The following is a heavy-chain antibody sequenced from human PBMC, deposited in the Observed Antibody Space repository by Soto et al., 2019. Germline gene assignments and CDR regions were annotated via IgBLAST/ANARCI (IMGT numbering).Heavy chain of an antibody. CDR2: ISSSSSTI. J-gene: IGHJ6*02. CDR3: ASSIKTSGYSYGFYYYYYGMDV. CDR1: GFTFSSYS. D-gene: IGHD5-18*01. V-gene: IGHV3-48*02. Sequence: EVQLVESGGGLVQPGGSLRLSCAASGFTFSSYSMNWVRQAPGKGLEWVSYISSSSSTIYYADSVKGRFTISRDNAKNSLYLQMNSLRDEDTAVYYCASSIKTSGYSYGFYYYYYGMDVWGQGTTVTVSS.